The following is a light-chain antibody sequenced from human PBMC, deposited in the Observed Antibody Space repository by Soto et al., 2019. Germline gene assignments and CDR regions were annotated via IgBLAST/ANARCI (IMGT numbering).Light chain of an antibody. J-gene: IGKJ2*01. CDR1: QSVSFY. CDR3: QQRSNWPHT. Sequence: EIVLTQSPATLSLSPGERATLSCRASQSVSFYLAWYQQKPGQAPRLLIYDASNRATGIPARFSGSGSGTDFTLTISSLEPKDFAVYFCQQRSNWPHTFGQGTKLEIK. CDR2: DAS. V-gene: IGKV3-11*01.